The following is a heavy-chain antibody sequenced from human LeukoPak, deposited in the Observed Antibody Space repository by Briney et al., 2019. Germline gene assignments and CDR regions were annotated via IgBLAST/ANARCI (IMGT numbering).Heavy chain of an antibody. V-gene: IGHV4-61*01. D-gene: IGHD5-24*01. CDR3: AGIDDYNYYLY. CDR1: GDSLSRGKYC. J-gene: IGHJ4*02. Sequence: PSETLSLTCTVSGDSLSRGKYCWSWIPQPPGKGREWIGYIYYSDSTNYNPSLKSRVTISLDTSEKQFSLRLSSVTAADTAVYYCAGIDDYNYYLYWGQGTLVTVSS. CDR2: IYYSDST.